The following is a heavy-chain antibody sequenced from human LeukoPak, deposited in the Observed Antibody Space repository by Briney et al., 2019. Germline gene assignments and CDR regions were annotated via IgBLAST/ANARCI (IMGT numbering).Heavy chain of an antibody. Sequence: GGSLRLSCAASGFTFSSYGMHWVRQAPGKGLEWVAVIWYDGSNKYYAASVKGRFTISRDNSKNTLYLQMNSMRAEDTAVYYCARDPLEWLFDYWGQGTLVTVSS. V-gene: IGHV3-33*01. CDR3: ARDPLEWLFDY. CDR1: GFTFSSYG. J-gene: IGHJ4*02. D-gene: IGHD3-3*01. CDR2: IWYDGSNK.